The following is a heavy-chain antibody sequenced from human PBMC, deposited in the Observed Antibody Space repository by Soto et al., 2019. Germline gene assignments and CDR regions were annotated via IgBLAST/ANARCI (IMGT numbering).Heavy chain of an antibody. CDR1: GGSFSGYY. V-gene: IGHV4-34*01. CDR3: AGYVVVPAAMQEERYYFDY. CDR2: INHSGST. Sequence: QVQLQQWGAGLLKPSETLSLTCAVYGGSFSGYYWSWIRQPPGKGLEWIGEINHSGSTNYNPSLKSRVTISVDTSKNQFSLELSSVAAADTAVYYCAGYVVVPAAMQEERYYFDYWGQGTLVTVSS. J-gene: IGHJ4*02. D-gene: IGHD2-2*01.